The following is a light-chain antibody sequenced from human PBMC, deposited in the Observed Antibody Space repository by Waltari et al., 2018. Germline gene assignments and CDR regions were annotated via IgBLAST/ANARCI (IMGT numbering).Light chain of an antibody. CDR3: TVKRGSNTVV. CDR2: DVS. J-gene: IGLJ2*01. Sequence: QSALPQPASVSGSPGQSITFSCTGASTDLDYYDYVGWYQQHPGKAPKLIIFDVSNRPSGVSYRFSGSRSGSTASLTISGLQAEDEADYYCTVKRGSNTVVFGGGTKLSVL. V-gene: IGLV2-14*03. CDR1: STDLDYYDY.